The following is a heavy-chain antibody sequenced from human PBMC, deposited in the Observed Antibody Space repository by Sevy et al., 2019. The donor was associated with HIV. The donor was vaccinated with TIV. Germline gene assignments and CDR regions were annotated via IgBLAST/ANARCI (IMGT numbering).Heavy chain of an antibody. CDR1: GFTFSNHA. D-gene: IGHD2-8*02. CDR2: IRNDGSHE. J-gene: IGHJ3*02. Sequence: GESLRLSCTASGFTFSNHAMHWVRQGPGKGPEWVAFIRNDGSHEYYADSVKGRFTISRDNSKNTLYLQMNSLRPEDTAVYYCARDRKVLLVVYAIPFDAFDIWGQGTMVTVSS. CDR3: ARDRKVLLVVYAIPFDAFDI. V-gene: IGHV3-30*02.